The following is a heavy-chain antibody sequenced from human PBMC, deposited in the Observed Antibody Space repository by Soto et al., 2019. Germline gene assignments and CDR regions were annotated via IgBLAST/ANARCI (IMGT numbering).Heavy chain of an antibody. D-gene: IGHD1-26*01. Sequence: QVQLVQSGAEVKKPGSSVNVSCKASGGTFSSYTISWVRQAPGQGLEWMGRIIPILGIANYAQKFQGRVTITADKSTSTAYMELSRLRSEDTAVYYCARESVGANFQHWGQGTLVTVSS. J-gene: IGHJ1*01. CDR1: GGTFSSYT. CDR2: IIPILGIA. V-gene: IGHV1-69*02. CDR3: ARESVGANFQH.